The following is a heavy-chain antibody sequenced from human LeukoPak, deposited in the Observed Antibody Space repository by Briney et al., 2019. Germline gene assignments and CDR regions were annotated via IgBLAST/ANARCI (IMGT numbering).Heavy chain of an antibody. V-gene: IGHV3-66*02. CDR3: ASSRDGYNYFGSYYYYYGMDV. J-gene: IGHJ6*02. Sequence: GGSLRLSCAASGFTVSSNCMSWVRQAPGKGLEWVSVIYSGGSTYYAVSVKGRFTISRDNSKNTLYLQMNSLRAEDTAVYYCASSRDGYNYFGSYYYYYGMDVWGQGTTVTVSS. D-gene: IGHD5-24*01. CDR1: GFTVSSNC. CDR2: IYSGGST.